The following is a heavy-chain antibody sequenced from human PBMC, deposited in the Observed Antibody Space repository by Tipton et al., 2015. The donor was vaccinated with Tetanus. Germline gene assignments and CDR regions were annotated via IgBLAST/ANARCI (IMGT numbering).Heavy chain of an antibody. CDR3: ARDLDSTDYGDYPYGMDV. D-gene: IGHD4-17*01. Sequence: SGFTFSSYGMHWVRQAPGKGLEWVAVIWYDGSNKYYADSVKGRFTISRDNSKNTLYLQMNSLRAEDTAVYYCARDLDSTDYGDYPYGMDVWGQGTTVTVSS. CDR1: GFTFSSYG. V-gene: IGHV3-33*01. J-gene: IGHJ6*02. CDR2: IWYDGSNK.